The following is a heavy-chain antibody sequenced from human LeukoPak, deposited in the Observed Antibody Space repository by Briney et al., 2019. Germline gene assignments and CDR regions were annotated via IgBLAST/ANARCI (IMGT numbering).Heavy chain of an antibody. V-gene: IGHV3-23*01. D-gene: IGHD5-18*01. J-gene: IGHJ4*02. CDR1: GFTFSSYA. CDR3: AKDGGRHRPTRKEYSYFDY. Sequence: PGGSLRLSCAASGFTFSSYAMSWVRQAPGKGLEWVSAISGSGGSTYYADSVKGRFTISRDNSKNTLYLQMNSLRAEDTAVYYCAKDGGRHRPTRKEYSYFDYWGQGTLVTVSS. CDR2: ISGSGGST.